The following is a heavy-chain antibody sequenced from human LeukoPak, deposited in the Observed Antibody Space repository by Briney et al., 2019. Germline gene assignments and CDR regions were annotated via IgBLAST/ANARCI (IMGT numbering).Heavy chain of an antibody. CDR1: GYTFTSYD. V-gene: IGHV1-8*01. D-gene: IGHD6-19*01. Sequence: ASVKVSCKASGYTFTSYDINWVRQATGQGLEWMGWMNPNSGSTGYAQKFQGRVTMTRNTSISTAYMELSSLRSEDTAVYYCASLIAVAGTRDYWGQGTLVTVSS. CDR2: MNPNSGST. CDR3: ASLIAVAGTRDY. J-gene: IGHJ4*02.